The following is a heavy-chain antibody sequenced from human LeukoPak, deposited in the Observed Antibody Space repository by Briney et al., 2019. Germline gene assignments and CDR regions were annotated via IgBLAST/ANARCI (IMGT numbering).Heavy chain of an antibody. CDR2: IYYSGST. D-gene: IGHD3-10*01. V-gene: IGHV4-39*07. J-gene: IGHJ4*02. CDR1: GGSISSSSYY. CDR3: ARGLMVRGEYYFDY. Sequence: PSETLSLTCTVSGGSISSSSYYWGWIRQPPGKGLEWIGSIYYSGSTYYNPSLKSRVTISVDTSKNQFSLKLSSVTAADTAVYYCARGLMVRGEYYFDYWGQGTLVIVSS.